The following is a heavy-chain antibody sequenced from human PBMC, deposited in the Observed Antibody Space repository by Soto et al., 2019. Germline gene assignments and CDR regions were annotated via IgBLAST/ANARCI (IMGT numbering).Heavy chain of an antibody. CDR3: ARDSSTWNQSCSRTTCALDQ. J-gene: IGHJ4*02. Sequence: QVQLVQSGAEVKKPGASVRVSCKSSGYTFSDYNVHWVRQAPGQGLEWLGWIFPQSGATKYAQRLQGRVTMTRDTSISAVYMEVSGLRSDDTAAYFCARDSSTWNQSCSRTTCALDQWGQGTLVIVSS. CDR1: GYTFSDYN. V-gene: IGHV1-2*02. D-gene: IGHD2-2*01. CDR2: IFPQSGAT.